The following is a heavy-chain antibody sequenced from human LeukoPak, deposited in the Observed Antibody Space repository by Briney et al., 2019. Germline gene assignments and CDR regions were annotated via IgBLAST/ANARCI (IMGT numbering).Heavy chain of an antibody. CDR2: IYNVGNT. CDR3: VKMGYFSTWSTTSDY. J-gene: IGHJ4*02. D-gene: IGHD2-15*01. CDR1: GFTVSSNY. V-gene: IGHV3-66*01. Sequence: PGGSLRLSCAASGFTVSSNYMSWVRQAPGKGLEWVSTIYNVGNTYYADSVKGRFTISRDNSKNTLYLQMNSLSAEDTSLYYCVKMGYFSTWSTTSDYWGQRTLVTVSS.